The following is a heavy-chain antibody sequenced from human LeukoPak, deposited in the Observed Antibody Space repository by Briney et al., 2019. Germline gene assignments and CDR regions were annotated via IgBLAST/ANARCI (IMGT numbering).Heavy chain of an antibody. D-gene: IGHD2-15*01. Sequence: QPGGSLRLSCAASGFTFSSYAMSWVRQAPGKGLEWVSAISKDADATYYAGSVKGRFTISRDNSKDTLSLQMNSLRAEDTAVYYCAKESPYCHGTDCRIYYFDSWGQGILVTVSS. CDR3: AKESPYCHGTDCRIYYFDS. V-gene: IGHV3-23*01. CDR1: GFTFSSYA. J-gene: IGHJ4*02. CDR2: ISKDADAT.